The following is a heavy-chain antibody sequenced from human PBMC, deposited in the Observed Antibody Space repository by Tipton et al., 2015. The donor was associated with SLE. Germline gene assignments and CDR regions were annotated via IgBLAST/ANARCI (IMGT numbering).Heavy chain of an antibody. Sequence: LRLSCTVSGDSISSYYWSWIRQPPGKGLEWIGYIYHSGVTNYNPSLKSRVSISIDTSKNQFSLKLSSVTAADTAVYYCAKDSGDYDFGQDPWGRGTLVTVSS. D-gene: IGHD3-3*01. CDR1: GDSISSYY. J-gene: IGHJ5*02. V-gene: IGHV4-59*12. CDR2: IYHSGVT. CDR3: AKDSGDYDFGQDP.